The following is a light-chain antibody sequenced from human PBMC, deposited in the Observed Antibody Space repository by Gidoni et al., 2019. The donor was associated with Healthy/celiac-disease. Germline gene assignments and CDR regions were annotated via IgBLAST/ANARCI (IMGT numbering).Light chain of an antibody. CDR1: QSVLYSSNNKHY. Sequence: DIVMTQSPDSLAGSLGERATINCKSSQSVLYSSNNKHYLAWYQQKPGQPPKLLIYWASTRESGVPDRFSGSGSGTDFTLTISSLQAEDVAVYYCQQYYSTPPAFGQGTKVEIK. V-gene: IGKV4-1*01. CDR3: QQYYSTPPA. J-gene: IGKJ1*01. CDR2: WAS.